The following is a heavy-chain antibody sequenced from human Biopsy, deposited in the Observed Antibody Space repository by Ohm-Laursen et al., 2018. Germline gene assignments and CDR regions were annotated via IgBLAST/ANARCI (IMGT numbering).Heavy chain of an antibody. V-gene: IGHV3-33*01. CDR1: GFIFKSYG. Sequence: SLRLSCAASGFIFKSYGMHWVRQAPGKGLEWVALIWYDGSDQYYADSVKGRFTISRDNSKNTAYLQMNSLRAEDTAAYYCARDRREHYQFDSWGQGTRVTVSS. CDR3: ARDRREHYQFDS. D-gene: IGHD1-26*01. J-gene: IGHJ4*02. CDR2: IWYDGSDQ.